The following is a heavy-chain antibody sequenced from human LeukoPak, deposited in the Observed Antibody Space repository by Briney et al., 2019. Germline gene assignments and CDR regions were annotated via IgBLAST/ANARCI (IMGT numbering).Heavy chain of an antibody. D-gene: IGHD3-22*01. J-gene: IGHJ4*02. CDR2: IKSKPNGETL. CDR3: TTHSSGQYHNY. CDR1: GFTFSNAW. Sequence: GGSLRLSCAGSGFTFSNAWMSWVRQAPGKGLERVGRIKSKPNGETLDYAAPVKGRFTISRDDSKTTLYLQMNSLKTEDTAVYFCTTHSSGQYHNYWGQGTLVTVSS. V-gene: IGHV3-15*01.